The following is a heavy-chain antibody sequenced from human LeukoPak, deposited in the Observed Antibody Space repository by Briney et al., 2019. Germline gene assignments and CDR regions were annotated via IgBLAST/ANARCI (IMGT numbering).Heavy chain of an antibody. J-gene: IGHJ4*02. CDR3: ARDLSGVTGYTYGRGIDY. D-gene: IGHD5-18*01. CDR2: IKQDGSEK. Sequence: GGSLRLSCAASGFTFSSYWMSWVRQAPGKGLEWVANIKQDGSEKYYVDSVKGRFTISRDNAKTSLYLQMNSLRAGDTAVYYCARDLSGVTGYTYGRGIDYWGQGTLVTVSS. V-gene: IGHV3-7*01. CDR1: GFTFSSYW.